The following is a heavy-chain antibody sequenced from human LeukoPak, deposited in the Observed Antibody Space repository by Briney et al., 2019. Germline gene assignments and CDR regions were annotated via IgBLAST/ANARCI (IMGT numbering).Heavy chain of an antibody. CDR1: GFTFSSYA. V-gene: IGHV3-23*01. CDR2: ISWNSGTI. Sequence: GSLRLSCAASGFTFSSYAMHWVRQAPGKGLEWVSSISWNSGTIGYADSVKGRFTISRDNSKNTLYLQMNSLRAEDTAVYYCAKDTRRGASITYDYWGQGTLVAVSS. CDR3: AKDTRRGASITYDY. J-gene: IGHJ4*02. D-gene: IGHD3-10*01.